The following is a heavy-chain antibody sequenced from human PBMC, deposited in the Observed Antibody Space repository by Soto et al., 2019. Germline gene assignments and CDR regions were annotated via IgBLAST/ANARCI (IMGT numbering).Heavy chain of an antibody. D-gene: IGHD6-19*01. CDR2: MNPGNNQH. Sequence: GASVKVSCKVSGYTLTELSIHWVRQAAGLGLEWMGWMNPGNNQHVYTQKFRDRVTITADKSTSTAYMELSSLRSEDTAVYYCARSSRLGYSSGWYADYWGQGTLVTVSS. CDR3: ARSSRLGYSSGWYADY. J-gene: IGHJ4*02. V-gene: IGHV1-24*01. CDR1: GYTLTELS.